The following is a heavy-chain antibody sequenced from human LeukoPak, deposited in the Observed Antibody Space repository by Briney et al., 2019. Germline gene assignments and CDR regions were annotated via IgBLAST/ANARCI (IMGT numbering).Heavy chain of an antibody. V-gene: IGHV3-23*01. CDR3: ASVGVAPLDY. D-gene: IGHD3-3*01. J-gene: IGHJ4*02. Sequence: GGSLRLSCAAAGFTFSNYAMSWVRQAPGKGLEWVSVIRESGSNTYYRDSVKGRFTISRDNSKNTLYRQMNSLRAEDTAVYYCASVGVAPLDYWGQGTLVTVSS. CDR1: GFTFSNYA. CDR2: IRESGSNT.